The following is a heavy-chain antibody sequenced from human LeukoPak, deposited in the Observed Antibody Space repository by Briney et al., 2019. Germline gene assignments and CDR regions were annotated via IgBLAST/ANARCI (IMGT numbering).Heavy chain of an antibody. D-gene: IGHD6-13*01. V-gene: IGHV1-46*01. Sequence: ASVKVSCKASGYTFTSYYMHWVRQAPGQGLEWMGIINPSGGTTTYAQRFQGRVTMTRDMSTSTVYMELSSLRSEDTAVYYCARVGYGSYYYMDVWGKGTTVTISS. J-gene: IGHJ6*03. CDR3: ARVGYGSYYYMDV. CDR1: GYTFTSYY. CDR2: INPSGGTT.